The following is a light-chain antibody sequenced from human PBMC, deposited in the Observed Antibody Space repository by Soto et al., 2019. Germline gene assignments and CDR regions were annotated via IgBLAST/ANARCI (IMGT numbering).Light chain of an antibody. J-gene: IGKJ3*01. CDR2: DAS. CDR3: LQRSNWPLT. V-gene: IGKV3-11*01. CDR1: QSVSGY. Sequence: EIVLTQSPATLSLSPGERATLSCRASQSVSGYLVWYQQKPGQPHRVLIYDASNRATVIPARFSGSGSGTDFTLTISSLEPEDFAVYYCLQRSNWPLTFGPGTKIDIK.